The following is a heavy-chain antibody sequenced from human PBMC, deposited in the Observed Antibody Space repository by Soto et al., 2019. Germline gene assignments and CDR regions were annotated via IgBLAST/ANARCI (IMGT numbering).Heavy chain of an antibody. CDR1: GGTFSNYA. Sequence: QVQLVQSGAEVKKPGSSVKVSCKASGGTFSNYAISWVRQAPGQGLEWMGGIIPIFGTAEYAQKFQGRVTITADESTSTASSTAYMDLSSLRSEDTAFYYCARARSSSWYYFDLWGQGTRVTVSS. CDR2: IIPIFGTA. V-gene: IGHV1-69*12. D-gene: IGHD6-13*01. J-gene: IGHJ4*02. CDR3: ARARSSSWYYFDL.